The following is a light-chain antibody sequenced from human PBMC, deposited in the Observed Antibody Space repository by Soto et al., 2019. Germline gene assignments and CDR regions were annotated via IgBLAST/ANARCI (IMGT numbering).Light chain of an antibody. CDR2: WAS. CDR3: QQYYSTPRT. J-gene: IGKJ1*01. CDR1: QSVLYSSNNKNY. V-gene: IGKV4-1*01. Sequence: DIVMTQSPDSLAVSLGERATINCKSSQSVLYSSNNKNYLAWYQQKPGQPPKLLIYWASTRESGVPDRFSGSWSGTDFTLTISILQAEDVAVYYCQQYYSTPRTFGQGTKVEIK.